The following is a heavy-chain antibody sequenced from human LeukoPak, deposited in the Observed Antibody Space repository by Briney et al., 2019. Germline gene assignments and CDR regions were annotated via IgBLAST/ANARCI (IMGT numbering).Heavy chain of an antibody. CDR2: ISAYNGNT. J-gene: IGHJ4*02. Sequence: ASVKVSCKASGYTFTSYGISWVRQAPGQGLEWMGWISAYNGNTKYAQKPQGRVTMTTDTSTSTAYMELRSLRSDDTAVYYCARESPEGFHYYDSSGYGYWGQGTLVTVSS. V-gene: IGHV1-18*01. CDR3: ARESPEGFHYYDSSGYGY. CDR1: GYTFTSYG. D-gene: IGHD3-22*01.